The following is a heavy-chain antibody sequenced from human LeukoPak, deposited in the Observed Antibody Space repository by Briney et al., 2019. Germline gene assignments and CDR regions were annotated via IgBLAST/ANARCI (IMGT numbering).Heavy chain of an antibody. Sequence: SETLSLTCTVSGGSISSYYWSWIRQPPGKGLEWIGYIYYSGSTNYNPSLKSRVTISVDTSKNQFSLKLSSVTAADTAVYYCARARECIWLQGIGYYFDYWGQGTMVTVSS. D-gene: IGHD5-24*01. J-gene: IGHJ4*02. V-gene: IGHV4-59*01. CDR1: GGSISSYY. CDR3: ARARECIWLQGIGYYFDY. CDR2: IYYSGST.